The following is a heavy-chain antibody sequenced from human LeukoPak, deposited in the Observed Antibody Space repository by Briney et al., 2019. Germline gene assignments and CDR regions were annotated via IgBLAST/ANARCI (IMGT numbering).Heavy chain of an antibody. V-gene: IGHV3-30*18. Sequence: GRSLRLSCAASGFTFSSYGMHWVRQAPGKGLEWVALISYDGRNKFYADSVKGRFTLSRDSSKNTLYLQINSLRAEDTAVYYCAKDTGILPYYDSSGSLDYWGQGTLVTVSS. CDR3: AKDTGILPYYDSSGSLDY. CDR1: GFTFSSYG. CDR2: ISYDGRNK. J-gene: IGHJ4*02. D-gene: IGHD3-22*01.